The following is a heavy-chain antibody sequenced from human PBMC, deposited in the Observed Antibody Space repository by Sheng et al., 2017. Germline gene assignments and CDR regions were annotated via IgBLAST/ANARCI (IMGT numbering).Heavy chain of an antibody. CDR3: ARGRSSSSYDAFDI. D-gene: IGHD2-2*01. J-gene: IGHJ3*02. V-gene: IGHV4-39*07. CDR2: IYFSGNT. Sequence: QLQLQESGPGLVKPSETLSLTCTVSGGSISSSYYWGWIRQPPGKGLEWIGSIYFSGNTYYNPSLKSRVTILVDTSNNQFSLKVNSVTAADTAVYYCARGRSSSSYDAFDIWGQGTMVTVSS. CDR1: GGSISSSYY.